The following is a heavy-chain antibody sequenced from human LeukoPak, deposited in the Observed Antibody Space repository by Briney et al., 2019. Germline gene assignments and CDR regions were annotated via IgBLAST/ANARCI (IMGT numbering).Heavy chain of an antibody. D-gene: IGHD6-6*01. V-gene: IGHV4-4*09. CDR1: GDSISSYY. J-gene: IGHJ4*02. CDR3: ARLARLSTSPDRYYLDY. CDR2: IYTSGGT. Sequence: SETLSLTCTVSGDSISSYYWSWIRQPPGKGLEWIGYIYTSGGTNYIPSLKGRVTISIDTSKNQFSMKLSSVTAADSAVYYCARLARLSTSPDRYYLDYWARAPWSPSPQ.